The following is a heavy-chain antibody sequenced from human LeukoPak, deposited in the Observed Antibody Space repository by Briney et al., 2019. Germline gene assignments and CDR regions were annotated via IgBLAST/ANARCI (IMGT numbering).Heavy chain of an antibody. V-gene: IGHV5-51*01. J-gene: IGHJ4*02. Sequence: GESLKISCKGSGYSFTSYWISWVRQMPGKGLEWMGVIYPGDSTTRHSPSFQGQVTISVDKSINTAYLQWSSLKASDTAMYYCARHIGAGSWKFDYWGQGTLVTVSS. CDR3: ARHIGAGSWKFDY. CDR1: GYSFTSYW. D-gene: IGHD3-10*01. CDR2: IYPGDSTT.